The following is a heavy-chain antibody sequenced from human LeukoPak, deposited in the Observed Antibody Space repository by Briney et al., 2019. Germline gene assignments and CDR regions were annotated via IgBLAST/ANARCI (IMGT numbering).Heavy chain of an antibody. CDR3: AKAGSSGYYFDAFDI. D-gene: IGHD3-22*01. CDR1: GFTFDDYA. CDR2: IRWNSGSI. Sequence: PGGSLRLSCAASGFTFDDYAMHWVRQAPGKGLEWVSGIRWNSGSIGYADSVKGRFTISRDNAKNSLYLQMNSLRAEDMALYYCAKAGSSGYYFDAFDIWGQGTMVTVSS. V-gene: IGHV3-9*03. J-gene: IGHJ3*02.